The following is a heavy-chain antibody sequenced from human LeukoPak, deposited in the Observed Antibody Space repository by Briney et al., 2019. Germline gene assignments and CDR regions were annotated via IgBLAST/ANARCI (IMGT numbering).Heavy chain of an antibody. CDR3: ARVARVVPAAMPGSYYYYGMDV. V-gene: IGHV4-59*01. Sequence: SETLSLTCTVSGGSISNNYWSWIRQPPGKGLEWIGYINYSGSTNYNPSLKSRVTISIDTSKNQFSLKLSSVTAADTAVYYCARVARVVPAAMPGSYYYYGMDVWGQGTTVTVSS. CDR2: INYSGST. J-gene: IGHJ6*02. CDR1: GGSISNNY. D-gene: IGHD2-2*01.